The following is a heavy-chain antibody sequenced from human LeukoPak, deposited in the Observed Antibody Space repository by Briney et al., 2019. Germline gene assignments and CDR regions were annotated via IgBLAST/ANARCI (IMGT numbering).Heavy chain of an antibody. V-gene: IGHV3-7*01. D-gene: IGHD7-27*01. CDR3: ARALGRAQPYYYNYGMDV. CDR1: GFTFSSYW. CDR2: IKQDGSEK. J-gene: IGHJ6*02. Sequence: PGGSLRLSCAASGFTFSSYWMIWVRQAPGKGLEWVANIKQDGSEKYYVDSVKGRFTISRDNAKNSLYLQMNSLRAEDTAVYYCARALGRAQPYYYNYGMDVWGQGTTVTVSS.